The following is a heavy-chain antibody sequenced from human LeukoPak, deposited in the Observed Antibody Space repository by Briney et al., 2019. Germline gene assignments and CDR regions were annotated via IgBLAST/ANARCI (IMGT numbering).Heavy chain of an antibody. D-gene: IGHD3-3*01. CDR2: IYPGDSDT. J-gene: IGHJ4*02. Sequence: GESLKISCKGSGYIFTNFWIGWVRQMPGSGLEWMGLIYPGDSDTRYSPSFQGQVTISADKSISTAYLQWSSLKASDTAMYYCARQFGSGLQSMGYRWGQGTLATVSS. CDR1: GYIFTNFW. CDR3: ARQFGSGLQSMGYR. V-gene: IGHV5-51*01.